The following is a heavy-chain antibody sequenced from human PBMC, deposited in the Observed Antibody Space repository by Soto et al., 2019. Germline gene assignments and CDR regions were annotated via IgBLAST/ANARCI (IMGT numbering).Heavy chain of an antibody. CDR3: ARDNWGLRLEI. Sequence: QLQLQESRPGLVKPSQTLSLTCTVSGGSISSGDYNWSWIRQPPGKGLEFVGYVVYSGTTDYNPSLKNRLSISLDTSKNLFSLRLTSVTAADTAVYYCARDNWGLRLEIWGHGTMVSVSS. CDR2: VVYSGTT. D-gene: IGHD7-27*01. CDR1: GGSISSGDYN. V-gene: IGHV4-30-4*01. J-gene: IGHJ3*02.